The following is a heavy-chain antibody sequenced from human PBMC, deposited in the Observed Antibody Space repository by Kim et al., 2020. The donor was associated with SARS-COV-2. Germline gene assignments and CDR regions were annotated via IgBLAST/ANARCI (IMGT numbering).Heavy chain of an antibody. CDR2: INTDGGQK. V-gene: IGHV3-7*03. J-gene: IGHJ3*02. Sequence: GGSLRLSCAISGFNYNAYWMSWVRQAPGKVLEWVALINTDGGQKYYVDSVRGRFTVSRDNAKNSLYIEMNSLRGEDTAVYYCARETSRAFDTWGQGTMVTVSS. CDR3: ARETSRAFDT. CDR1: GFNYNAYW.